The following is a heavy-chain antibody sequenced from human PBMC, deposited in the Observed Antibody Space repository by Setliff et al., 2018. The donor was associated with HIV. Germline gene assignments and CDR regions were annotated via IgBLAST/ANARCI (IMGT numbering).Heavy chain of an antibody. CDR2: LSPSGPT. Sequence: SETLSLTCTVYGGSFSNYYTNWIRQPPGKGLEWIGELSPSGPTRSNPSLQSRVTISLDTSNNQFSLKLTSVTAADTAVYYCVTSSSWSSRLNFWGPGMLVTVSS. CDR1: GGSFSNYY. V-gene: IGHV4-34*01. J-gene: IGHJ4*02. D-gene: IGHD2-2*01. CDR3: VTSSSWSSRLNF.